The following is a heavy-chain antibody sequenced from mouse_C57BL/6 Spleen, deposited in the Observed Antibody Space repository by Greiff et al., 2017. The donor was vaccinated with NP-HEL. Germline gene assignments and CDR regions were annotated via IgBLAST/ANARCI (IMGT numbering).Heavy chain of an antibody. CDR3: AREDWTYYFDY. D-gene: IGHD4-1*01. J-gene: IGHJ2*01. CDR2: INPNNGGT. Sequence: VQLRQSGPELVKPGASVKISCKASGYTFTDYYMNWVKQSHGKSLEWIGDINPNNGGTSYNQKFKGKATLTVDKSSSTAYMELRSLTSEDSAVYYCAREDWTYYFDYWGQGTTLTVSS. V-gene: IGHV1-26*01. CDR1: GYTFTDYY.